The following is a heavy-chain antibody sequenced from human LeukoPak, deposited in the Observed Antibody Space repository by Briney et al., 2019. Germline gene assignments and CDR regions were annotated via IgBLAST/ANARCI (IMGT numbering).Heavy chain of an antibody. CDR2: INHSGST. J-gene: IGHJ4*02. CDR3: ARVHTGRFLEWSKYYFDY. CDR1: GGSFSGYY. Sequence: SETLSLTCAVYGGSFSGYYWSWIRQPPGKGLEWIGEINHSGSTNYNPSLKSRVTISVDTFKNQFSLKLSSVTAADTAVYYCARVHTGRFLEWSKYYFDYWGQGTLVTVSS. V-gene: IGHV4-34*01. D-gene: IGHD3-3*01.